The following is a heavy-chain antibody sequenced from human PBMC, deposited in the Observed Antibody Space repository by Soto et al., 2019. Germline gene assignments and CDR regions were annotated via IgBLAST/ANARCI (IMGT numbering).Heavy chain of an antibody. Sequence: GGSLRLSCAASGFTFSDYYMSWVRQAPGKGLEWVSYISSSGSTIYYADSVKGRFTISRDNAKNSLYLQMNSLRAEDTAVYYCARVSWGDYYDSSGYYPDYWGQGTLVTVPS. CDR3: ARVSWGDYYDSSGYYPDY. V-gene: IGHV3-11*01. CDR2: ISSSGSTI. CDR1: GFTFSDYY. J-gene: IGHJ4*02. D-gene: IGHD3-22*01.